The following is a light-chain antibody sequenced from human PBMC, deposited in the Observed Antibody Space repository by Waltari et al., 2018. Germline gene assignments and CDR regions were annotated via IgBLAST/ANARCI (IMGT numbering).Light chain of an antibody. J-gene: IGKJ2*01. Sequence: EIVLTQSPDTLSLSPGDTSTLSCRASQSVGSYLAWYQQKPGHPPRLLIYDASNRATGVPDRFRGSGSGTDFTLTISSLEAEDFAVYFCQQRSNWTPHTFGQGARLDIK. V-gene: IGKV3-11*01. CDR1: QSVGSY. CDR2: DAS. CDR3: QQRSNWTPHT.